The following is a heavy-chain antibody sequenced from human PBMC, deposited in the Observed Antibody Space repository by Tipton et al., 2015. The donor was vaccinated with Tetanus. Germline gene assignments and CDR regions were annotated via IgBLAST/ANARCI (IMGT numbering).Heavy chain of an antibody. CDR3: ARERRWYLHDFYYYFMDV. CDR2: ISGSGDET. Sequence: SLRLSCAASGFTFTDYWMHWVRQSPLRGLEWVSGISGSGDETHYADSVKGRFSISRDNSMNSVYLQMNSLRAEDTALYYCARERRWYLHDFYYYFMDVWGQGTTVTVSS. CDR1: GFTFTDYW. J-gene: IGHJ6*02. D-gene: IGHD2-15*01. V-gene: IGHV3-23*01.